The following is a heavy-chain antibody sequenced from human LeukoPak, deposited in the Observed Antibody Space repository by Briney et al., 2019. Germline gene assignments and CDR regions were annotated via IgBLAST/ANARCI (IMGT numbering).Heavy chain of an antibody. CDR2: ISNSGGST. J-gene: IGHJ4*02. Sequence: TGGSLRLSCAASGFSFSNYALNWVRQAPGKGLEWVSSISNSGGSTYYADSVNGRFTISRHNSNNTLYLQMNNLRAEDTAIYYCARDRSGYSFGYDPLGYWGQGTLVTVSS. D-gene: IGHD5-18*01. CDR3: ARDRSGYSFGYDPLGY. V-gene: IGHV3-23*01. CDR1: GFSFSNYA.